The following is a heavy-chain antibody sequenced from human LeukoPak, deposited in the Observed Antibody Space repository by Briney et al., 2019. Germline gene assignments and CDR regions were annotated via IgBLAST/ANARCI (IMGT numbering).Heavy chain of an antibody. Sequence: SETLSLTCAVYGGSFSGYYWSWIRQPPGKGLEWIGEINHSGSTNYNPSLKSRVTISVDTSKNQFSLKLSSVTAADTAVYYCARDRASDYWGQGTLVTVSS. D-gene: IGHD1-14*01. CDR3: ARDRASDY. CDR1: GGSFSGYY. CDR2: INHSGST. V-gene: IGHV4-34*01. J-gene: IGHJ4*02.